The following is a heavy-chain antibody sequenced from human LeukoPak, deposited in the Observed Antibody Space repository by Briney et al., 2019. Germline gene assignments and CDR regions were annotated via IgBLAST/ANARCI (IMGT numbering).Heavy chain of an antibody. V-gene: IGHV1-69*13. CDR2: IIPIIGTA. J-gene: IGHJ3*02. CDR1: GGTFSSYA. CDR3: ARDGVPAAIYDAFDI. D-gene: IGHD2-2*01. Sequence: ASVKVSCKASGGTFSSYAISWVRQAPGQGLEWMGGIIPIIGTANYAQKFQGRVTITADESTSTAYMELSSLRSEDTAVYYCARDGVPAAIYDAFDIWGQGTMVTVSS.